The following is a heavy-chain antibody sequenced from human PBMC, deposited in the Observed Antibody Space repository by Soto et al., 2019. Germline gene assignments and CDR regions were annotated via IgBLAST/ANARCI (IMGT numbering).Heavy chain of an antibody. Sequence: QVQLQESGPGLVKPSETLSLTCTVSGDSISSFYWTWIRQPPGKGLEWVGYIFSSGSTNYNPSLKSRVTISVDTSENRFSLELTSVTAADTAVYYCARVGYCSSTPCWPIGYFEYWGQGTLVTVSS. CDR2: IFSSGST. CDR3: ARVGYCSSTPCWPIGYFEY. D-gene: IGHD2-2*01. V-gene: IGHV4-59*01. CDR1: GDSISSFY. J-gene: IGHJ4*02.